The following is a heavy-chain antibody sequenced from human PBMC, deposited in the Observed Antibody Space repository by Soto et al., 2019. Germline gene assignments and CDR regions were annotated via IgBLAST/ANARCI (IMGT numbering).Heavy chain of an antibody. D-gene: IGHD6-6*01. V-gene: IGHV1-18*01. Sequence: GSSVKVSCNSSGYTITGYRISGVRQAPGQEPEWMGWISAYNGNTNYAQKLQGRVTMTTDTSTSTAYMELRSLRSDDSAVHYRAAGRPIPGSYLDPAIDVWG. CDR3: AAGRPIPGSYLDPAIDV. J-gene: IGHJ6*02. CDR1: GYTITGYR. CDR2: ISAYNGNT.